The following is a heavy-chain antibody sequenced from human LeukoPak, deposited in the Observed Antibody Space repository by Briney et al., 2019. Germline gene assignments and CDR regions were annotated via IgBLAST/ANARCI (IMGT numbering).Heavy chain of an antibody. CDR2: IKQDGSEK. Sequence: GGSLRLSCAASGFTFSSYWMSWVRQAPGKGLEWVANIKQDGSEKYYVDSVKGRFTISRDNAKNSLYLQMNSLRAEDTAVYYCARVRGPTVRTMYFDYWGQGTLVTVSS. J-gene: IGHJ4*02. D-gene: IGHD2-8*01. CDR3: ARVRGPTVRTMYFDY. V-gene: IGHV3-7*01. CDR1: GFTFSSYW.